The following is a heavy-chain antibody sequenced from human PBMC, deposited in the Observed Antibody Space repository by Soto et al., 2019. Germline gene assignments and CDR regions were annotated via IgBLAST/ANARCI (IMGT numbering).Heavy chain of an antibody. J-gene: IGHJ6*02. CDR1: GFTFSSYW. CDR2: IKQDGSEK. D-gene: IGHD6-13*01. Sequence: EVQLVESGGGLVQPGGSLRLSCAASGFTFSSYWMSWVRQAPVKGLEWVGNIKQDGSEKNYVDFVKGRFTISRDNAKNSLYLQMNSLRAEDTAVYYWASIASAGRGWDVWGQGTTVVVSS. V-gene: IGHV3-7*01. CDR3: ASIASAGRGWDV.